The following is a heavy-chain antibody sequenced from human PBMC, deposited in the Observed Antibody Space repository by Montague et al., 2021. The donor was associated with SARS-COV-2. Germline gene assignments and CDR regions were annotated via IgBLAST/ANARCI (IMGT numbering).Heavy chain of an antibody. J-gene: IGHJ3*02. CDR2: ISYDGSNK. D-gene: IGHD3-16*02. V-gene: IGHV3-30-3*01. CDR3: ARSAWGGYRDASDI. Sequence: SLRLSCAASGFTFSSYAMHWVRQAPGKGLEWVAVISYDGSNKYYADSVKGRFTISRDNSKNTLYLQMNSLRAEDTAVYYCARSAWGGYRDASDIWGQGTMVTVSS. CDR1: GFTFSSYA.